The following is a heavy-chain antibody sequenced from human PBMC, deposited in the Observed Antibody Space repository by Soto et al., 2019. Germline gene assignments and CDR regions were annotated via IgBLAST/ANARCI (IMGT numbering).Heavy chain of an antibody. Sequence: EVQLVESGGGLVQPGGSLKLSCAASGFTFSGSAMHWVRQASGKGLEWVGRIRSKANSYATAYAASVKGRFTISRDDSKNTAYLQMNSLKTEDTAVYYCTRMTTVTTEFDYWGQGTLVTVSS. J-gene: IGHJ4*02. V-gene: IGHV3-73*01. CDR2: IRSKANSYAT. CDR3: TRMTTVTTEFDY. D-gene: IGHD4-17*01. CDR1: GFTFSGSA.